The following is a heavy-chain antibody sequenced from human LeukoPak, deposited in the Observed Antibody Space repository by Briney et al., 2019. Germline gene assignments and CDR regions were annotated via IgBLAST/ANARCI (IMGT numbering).Heavy chain of an antibody. V-gene: IGHV4-61*08. J-gene: IGHJ5*02. CDR1: GGSISSGGYY. CDR2: IYYSGST. CDR3: ASHSISQSFWFDP. D-gene: IGHD6-6*01. Sequence: RTSQTLSLTCAVSGGSISSGGYYWSWIRQPPGKGLEWIGYIYYSGSTNYNPSLKSRVTISVDTSKNQFSLKLSSVTAADTAVYYCASHSISQSFWFDPWGQGTLVTVSS.